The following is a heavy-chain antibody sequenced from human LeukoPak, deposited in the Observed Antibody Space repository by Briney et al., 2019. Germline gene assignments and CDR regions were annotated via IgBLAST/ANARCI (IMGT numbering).Heavy chain of an antibody. Sequence: SGTLSLTCSVSGGSISSSNWWSWVRQPPGKGLGWIGEIYHSGSTNYNPSLKSRVTISVDKSKNQFSLKLSSVTAADTAVYYCARASIAVAGTLSWGQGTLVTVSS. V-gene: IGHV4-4*02. J-gene: IGHJ5*02. D-gene: IGHD6-19*01. CDR1: GGSISSSNW. CDR2: IYHSGST. CDR3: ARASIAVAGTLS.